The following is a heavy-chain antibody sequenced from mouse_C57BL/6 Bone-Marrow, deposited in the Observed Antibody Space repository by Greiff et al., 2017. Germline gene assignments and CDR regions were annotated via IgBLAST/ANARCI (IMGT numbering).Heavy chain of an antibody. J-gene: IGHJ1*03. Sequence: EVKLVESGGDLVKPGGSLQLSCAASGFTFSSYGMSWVRPTPDKRLEWVATISSGGSYTYYPDSVKGRFPISRDNAKNNLYLQMSSLKSADTAMYYCARRGIYYDYDWYFDVWGTGTTVTVSS. CDR3: ARRGIYYDYDWYFDV. CDR2: ISSGGSYT. CDR1: GFTFSSYG. D-gene: IGHD2-4*01. V-gene: IGHV5-6*01.